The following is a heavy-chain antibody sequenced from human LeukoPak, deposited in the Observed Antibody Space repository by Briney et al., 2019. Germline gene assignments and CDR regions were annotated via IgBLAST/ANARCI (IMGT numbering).Heavy chain of an antibody. Sequence: SVKVSCKASGGTSISHAISWVRQAPGQGLEWMGRIIPNLGTTNRAQNFQDRVTLTADKSTNTAYMELTSLTSGDTAVYYCATTNDGGGYQWGDFFDFWGQGTLVTVSS. D-gene: IGHD3-22*01. J-gene: IGHJ4*02. CDR1: GGTSISHA. V-gene: IGHV1-69*04. CDR2: IIPNLGTT. CDR3: ATTNDGGGYQWGDFFDF.